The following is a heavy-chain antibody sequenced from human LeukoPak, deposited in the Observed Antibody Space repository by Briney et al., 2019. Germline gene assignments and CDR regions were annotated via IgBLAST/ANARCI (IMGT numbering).Heavy chain of an antibody. CDR2: ISGSGYNS. V-gene: IGHV3-23*01. Sequence: GGSLRLSRAASGFTFSSYAMTWVRQAPGKGLEWVSAISGSGYNSYYADSVKGRFTISRDNSKNTLFLQMNSLRGEDTAIYYCAKWMVRRDFWSGAFDIWGQGTMVTV. J-gene: IGHJ3*02. D-gene: IGHD3-3*01. CDR3: AKWMVRRDFWSGAFDI. CDR1: GFTFSSYA.